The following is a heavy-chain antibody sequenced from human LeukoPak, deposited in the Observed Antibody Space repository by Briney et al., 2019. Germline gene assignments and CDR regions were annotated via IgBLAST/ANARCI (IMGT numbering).Heavy chain of an antibody. Sequence: GGSLRLSCAASGFTFSSYAMSWVRQAPGKGLEWVSAISGSGGSTYYADSVKGRFTISRDNSKNTLYLQMNSLRAEDTALYYCAKGNVDSSGYPEYYFDYWGQGTLVTVSS. CDR2: ISGSGGST. D-gene: IGHD3-22*01. CDR1: GFTFSSYA. CDR3: AKGNVDSSGYPEYYFDY. J-gene: IGHJ4*02. V-gene: IGHV3-23*01.